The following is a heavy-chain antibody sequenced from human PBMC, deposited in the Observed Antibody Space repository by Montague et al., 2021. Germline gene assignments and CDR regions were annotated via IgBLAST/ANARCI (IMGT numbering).Heavy chain of an antibody. CDR3: ARSLYCRGGSCYSGFDP. J-gene: IGHJ5*02. V-gene: IGHV4-39*01. CDR1: GGSISSASYY. CDR2: IYYNGTT. Sequence: SETLSLTCTVSGGSISSASYYRGWIRQPPGKGLEFIGVIYYNGTTYHNPSLKSRVTVSMDTSKNQFPLKLSSVTAADTAVYYCARSLYCRGGSCYSGFDPWGQGTLVTASS. D-gene: IGHD2-15*01.